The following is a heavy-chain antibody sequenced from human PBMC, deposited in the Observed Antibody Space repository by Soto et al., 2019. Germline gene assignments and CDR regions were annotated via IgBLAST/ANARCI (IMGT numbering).Heavy chain of an antibody. Sequence: VKVSCKVSGYTLTELSMHWVRQAPGKGLEWMGGFDPEDGETIYAQKFQGRVTMTEDTSTDTAYMELSSLRSEDTAVYYCATTLGLEWFRDAFDIWGQGTMVTVSS. CDR2: FDPEDGET. D-gene: IGHD3-3*01. V-gene: IGHV1-24*01. CDR1: GYTLTELS. CDR3: ATTLGLEWFRDAFDI. J-gene: IGHJ3*02.